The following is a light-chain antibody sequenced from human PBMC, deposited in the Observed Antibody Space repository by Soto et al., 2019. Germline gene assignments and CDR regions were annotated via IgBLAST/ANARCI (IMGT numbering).Light chain of an antibody. CDR3: SSFTTTNTWV. V-gene: IGLV2-14*01. J-gene: IGLJ3*02. CDR1: RSDVGGYNS. Sequence: QSVLTQPASVSGSPGQSITISCTGTRSDVGGYNSVCWHQQHPGKAPKLIIYEVSNRPSGISDRFSASKSGNTASLTISGLQADEEADYYCSSFTTTNTWVFGGGTKLTVL. CDR2: EVS.